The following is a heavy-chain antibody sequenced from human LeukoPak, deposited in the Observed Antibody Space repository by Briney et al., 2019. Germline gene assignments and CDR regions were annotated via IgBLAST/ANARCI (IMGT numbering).Heavy chain of an antibody. CDR2: IYYSGST. Sequence: SETLSLTCTVSGGSISTTGYYWAWIRQPPGKGLQWIASIYYSGSTNYNPSLKSRVTISVDTSKNQFSLKLSSVTAADTAVYYCARDNWNYGSSMDVWGQGTTVTVSS. CDR3: ARDNWNYGSSMDV. CDR1: GGSISTTGYY. D-gene: IGHD1-7*01. V-gene: IGHV4-39*07. J-gene: IGHJ6*02.